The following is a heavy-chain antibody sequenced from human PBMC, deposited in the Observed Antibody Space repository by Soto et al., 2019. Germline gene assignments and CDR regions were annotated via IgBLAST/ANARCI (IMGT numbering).Heavy chain of an antibody. Sequence: GECLKISCKGSGYSFTSYWIGWVRQMPGKGLEWMGIIYPGDSDTRYSPSFQGQVTISADKSISTAYLQWSSLKASDTAMYYCARHPVSSSWYRWYFDLWGRGTLITVSS. CDR2: IYPGDSDT. V-gene: IGHV5-51*01. CDR1: GYSFTSYW. CDR3: ARHPVSSSWYRWYFDL. D-gene: IGHD6-13*01. J-gene: IGHJ2*01.